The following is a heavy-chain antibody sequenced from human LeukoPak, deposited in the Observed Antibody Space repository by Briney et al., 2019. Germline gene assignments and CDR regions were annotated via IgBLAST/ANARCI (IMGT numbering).Heavy chain of an antibody. Sequence: SSETLSLTCTVSGDSVSSYYWSWIRQPPGGRLEWVGYIYHSGSAKNNHSLKSRVTMSVDTSKNQISLRLTYVTAADTAVYYCARVTGMTTVTPWGQGTLVTVSS. CDR1: GDSVSSYY. J-gene: IGHJ4*02. CDR2: IYHSGSA. V-gene: IGHV4-59*02. D-gene: IGHD4-17*01. CDR3: ARVTGMTTVTP.